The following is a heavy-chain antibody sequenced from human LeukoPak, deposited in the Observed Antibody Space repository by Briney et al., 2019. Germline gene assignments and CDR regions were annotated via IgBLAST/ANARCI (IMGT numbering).Heavy chain of an antibody. V-gene: IGHV3-30*04. CDR2: ISYDGSNK. CDR3: ARGPSGYHNT. D-gene: IGHD5-12*01. Sequence: GGSLRLSCAASGLTFSTYTIHWVRQAPGKGLEWVAVISYDGSNKYYADSVKGRFTISRDNSKNTLYLQMNSLRSEDTAVYYCARGPSGYHNTGGQGTLVTVSS. CDR1: GLTFSTYT. J-gene: IGHJ4*02.